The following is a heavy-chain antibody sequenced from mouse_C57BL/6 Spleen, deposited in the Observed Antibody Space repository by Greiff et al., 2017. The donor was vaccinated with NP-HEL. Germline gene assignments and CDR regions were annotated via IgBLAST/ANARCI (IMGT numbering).Heavy chain of an antibody. CDR2: IYPGSGNT. J-gene: IGHJ3*01. CDR1: GYTFTDYY. D-gene: IGHD1-1*01. Sequence: QVQLQQSGAELVRPGASVKLSCKASGYTFTDYYINWVKQRPGQGLEWIARIYPGSGNTYYNEKFKGKATLTAEKSSSTAYMQLSSLTSEDSAVYFCARYGSSYAWFAYWGQGTLVTVSA. V-gene: IGHV1-76*01. CDR3: ARYGSSYAWFAY.